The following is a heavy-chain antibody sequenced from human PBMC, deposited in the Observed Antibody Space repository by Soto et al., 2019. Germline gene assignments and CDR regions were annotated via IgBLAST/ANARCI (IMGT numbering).Heavy chain of an antibody. CDR2: IRGSSII. J-gene: IGHJ4*02. D-gene: IGHD2-2*02. Sequence: GGSLRLSCAASGFTFSDYSMNWVRQAPGKGLEWVSYIRGSSIIQYADSVKGRFTISRDNARTSLYLQMNSLRAEDTAVYYCARDHLYSFDYWGQGALATVSS. CDR1: GFTFSDYS. CDR3: ARDHLYSFDY. V-gene: IGHV3-48*01.